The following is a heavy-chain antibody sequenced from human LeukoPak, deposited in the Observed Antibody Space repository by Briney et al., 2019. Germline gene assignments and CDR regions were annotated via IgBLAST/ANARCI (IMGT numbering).Heavy chain of an antibody. CDR2: ISGGGGST. J-gene: IGHJ6*02. CDR3: AKDGYEKWLLPYYYYGMDV. D-gene: IGHD3-22*01. V-gene: IGHV3-23*01. Sequence: GGSLRLSCAASGFTFSSYAMSWVRQAPGKGLEWVSAISGGGGSTYYADSVKGRFTISRDNSKNTLYLQMNSLRAEDTAVYYCAKDGYEKWLLPYYYYGMDVWGQGTTVTVSS. CDR1: GFTFSSYA.